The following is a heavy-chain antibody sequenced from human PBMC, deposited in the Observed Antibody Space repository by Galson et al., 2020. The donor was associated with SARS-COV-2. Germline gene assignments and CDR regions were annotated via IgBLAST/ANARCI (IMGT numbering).Heavy chain of an antibody. CDR2: IYTSGST. Sequence: SETLSLTCTVSGGSISSYYWSWIRQPAGKGLEWIGRIYTSGSTNYNPSLKSRVTMSVDTSKNQFSLKLSSVTAADTAVYYCARGRIGYAYYYYGMDVWGQGTTVTVSS. D-gene: IGHD5-12*01. CDR1: GGSISSYY. V-gene: IGHV4-4*07. J-gene: IGHJ6*02. CDR3: ARGRIGYAYYYYGMDV.